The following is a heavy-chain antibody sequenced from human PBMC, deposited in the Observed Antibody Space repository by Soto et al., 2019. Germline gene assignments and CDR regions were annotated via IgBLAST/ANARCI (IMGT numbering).Heavy chain of an antibody. J-gene: IGHJ4*02. CDR1: GFTFSSYA. Sequence: PGGSLRLSCAASGFTFSSYAMHWVRQAPGKGLEWVAVISYDGSNKYYADSVKGRFTISRDNSKNTLYLQINSLRAEDTAVYYCAREPADWGQGTLVTVSS. CDR3: AREPAD. V-gene: IGHV3-30-3*01. D-gene: IGHD2-2*01. CDR2: ISYDGSNK.